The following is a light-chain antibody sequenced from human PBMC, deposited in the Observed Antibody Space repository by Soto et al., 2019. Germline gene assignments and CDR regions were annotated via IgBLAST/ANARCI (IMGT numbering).Light chain of an antibody. CDR2: GAS. Sequence: EIVLTQSPVTLSLSPGERATLSCRASQSISSNLAWYQQKPGQAPRLLIYGASTRATGIPARFSGSGSGTEFTLTISSLQSEDFAVYYCQQYHNWPPWTFGQGTKV. CDR1: QSISSN. CDR3: QQYHNWPPWT. V-gene: IGKV3-15*01. J-gene: IGKJ1*01.